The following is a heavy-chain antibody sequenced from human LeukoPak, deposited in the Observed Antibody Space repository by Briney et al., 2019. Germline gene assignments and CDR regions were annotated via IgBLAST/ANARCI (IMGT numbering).Heavy chain of an antibody. CDR3: ARDYYDSSGFLWY. D-gene: IGHD3-22*01. J-gene: IGHJ4*02. Sequence: ALVKVSCKASGGTFSTYAVSLVRQAPGQGLEWMGRINPNSGGTNYAQKFQGRVTMTRDTSISTAYMELSRLRSDDTAVYYCARDYYDSSGFLWYWGQGTLVTVSS. V-gene: IGHV1-2*06. CDR1: GGTFSTYA. CDR2: INPNSGGT.